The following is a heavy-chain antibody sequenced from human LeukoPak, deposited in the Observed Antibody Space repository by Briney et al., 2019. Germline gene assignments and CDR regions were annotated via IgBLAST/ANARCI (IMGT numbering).Heavy chain of an antibody. CDR1: GGSNRTYY. J-gene: IGHJ4*02. D-gene: IGHD3-9*01. Sequence: SDTLTLICSVSGGSNRTYYWSWIRQPPGRGLVWIAYFYYSGCNNYNPPLKGRVTISVDTSKNQFSLKLSSVTAADTAVYYCARFSNNYDILTGYPMYYFDYWGQGTLVTVSS. CDR3: ARFSNNYDILTGYPMYYFDY. CDR2: FYYSGCN. V-gene: IGHV4-59*07.